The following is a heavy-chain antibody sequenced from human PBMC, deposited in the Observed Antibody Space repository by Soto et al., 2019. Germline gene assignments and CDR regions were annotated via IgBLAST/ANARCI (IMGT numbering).Heavy chain of an antibody. CDR3: AKGDYYDSSGLLAYYYYGMDV. J-gene: IGHJ6*02. CDR1: GFTFSSYA. Sequence: GGSLRLSCAASGFTFSSYAMSWVRQAPGKGLEWVSAISGSGGSTYYADSVKGRFTISRDNSKNTLYLQMNSLRAEDTAVYYGAKGDYYDSSGLLAYYYYGMDVWGQGTTVTVSS. V-gene: IGHV3-23*01. CDR2: ISGSGGST. D-gene: IGHD3-22*01.